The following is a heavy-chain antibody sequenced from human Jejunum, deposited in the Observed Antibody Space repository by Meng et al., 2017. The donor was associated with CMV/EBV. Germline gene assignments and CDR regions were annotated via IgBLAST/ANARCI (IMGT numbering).Heavy chain of an antibody. J-gene: IGHJ4*02. Sequence: SGFTFANYEINWVRQAPVNGLEWIAYISSSGSTIYYADSVKGRFIISRDDAENSVYLQMNSLTDEDTALYYCAREGINCGGDCYVYWGQGTLVTVSS. CDR3: AREGINCGGDCYVY. CDR2: ISSSGSTI. V-gene: IGHV3-48*03. CDR1: GFTFANYE. D-gene: IGHD2-21*01.